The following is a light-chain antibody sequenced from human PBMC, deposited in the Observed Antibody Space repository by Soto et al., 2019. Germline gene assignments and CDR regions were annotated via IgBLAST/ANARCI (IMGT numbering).Light chain of an antibody. CDR3: QQRRSWPPTII. V-gene: IGKV3-11*01. CDR1: QSVSTY. J-gene: IGKJ5*01. Sequence: EIVLTQSPGTLSLSPGEGASLSCRASQSVSTYLAWYQQRPGQAPRLLIYDASYRATDIPPRFSGSGSGTDLTLTISSLEPEDFAVYYCQQRRSWPPTIIFGQGTRLEIK. CDR2: DAS.